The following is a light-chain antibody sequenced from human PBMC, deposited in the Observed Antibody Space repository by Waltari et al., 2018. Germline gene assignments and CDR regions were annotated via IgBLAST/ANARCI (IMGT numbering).Light chain of an antibody. CDR3: QHHVRLPAT. CDR2: AAS. Sequence: EIVLTQSPGTLSLSPAERATLSCRASQSISKYLAWYQQRPGQAPRLLIYAASNRATGIPDRFSGGGSGTDFSLTISRLEPEDFAVYYCQHHVRLPATFGQGTKVEIK. J-gene: IGKJ1*01. V-gene: IGKV3-20*01. CDR1: QSISKY.